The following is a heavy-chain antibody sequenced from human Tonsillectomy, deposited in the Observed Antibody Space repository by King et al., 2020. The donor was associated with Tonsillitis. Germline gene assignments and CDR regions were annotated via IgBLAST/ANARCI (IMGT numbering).Heavy chain of an antibody. CDR2: ISYDGREK. Sequence: HVQLVESGGGVVQPGRSLRLSCAASGFSFSNYAMHWVRQAPGKGLEWVAIISYDGREKYYADSVKGRFTISRDNSKNKMYVQMNSLRAEDMAVYYCARDLMSGDWNDPLGYFDYWGQGTLVTVSS. V-gene: IGHV3-30*04. J-gene: IGHJ4*02. D-gene: IGHD1-1*01. CDR1: GFSFSNYA. CDR3: ARDLMSGDWNDPLGYFDY.